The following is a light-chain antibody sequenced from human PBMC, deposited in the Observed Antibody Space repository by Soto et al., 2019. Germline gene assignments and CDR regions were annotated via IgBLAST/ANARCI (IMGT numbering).Light chain of an antibody. Sequence: QSVLTQPPSASGSPGQSVTISCTGTSSDVGGYNYVSWYQQHPGKAPKLMIYEVTQRPSGVSNRFSGSKSGNTASLTISGLQAEDEADYYCCSYAGSSLYVFGTGTKLTVL. CDR1: SSDVGGYNY. CDR3: CSYAGSSLYV. V-gene: IGLV2-23*02. CDR2: EVT. J-gene: IGLJ1*01.